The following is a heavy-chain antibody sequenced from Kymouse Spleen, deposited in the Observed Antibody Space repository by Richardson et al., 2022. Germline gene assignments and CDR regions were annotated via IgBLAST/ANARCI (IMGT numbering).Heavy chain of an antibody. D-gene: IGHD3-10*01. CDR1: GGSISSYY. CDR2: IYYSGST. Sequence: QVQLQESGPGLVKPSETLSLTCTVSGGSISSYYWSWIRQPPGKGLEWIGYIYYSGSTNYNPSLKSRVTISVDTSKNQFSLKLSSVTAADTAVYYCARFTMVRGVLYGMDVWGQGTTVTVSS. J-gene: IGHJ6*02. V-gene: IGHV4-59*01. CDR3: ARFTMVRGVLYGMDV.